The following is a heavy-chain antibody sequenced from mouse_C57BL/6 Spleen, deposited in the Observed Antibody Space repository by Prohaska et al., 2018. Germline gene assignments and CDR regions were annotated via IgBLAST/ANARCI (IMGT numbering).Heavy chain of an antibody. CDR1: GFTFSDYG. J-gene: IGHJ4*01. Sequence: EVQLVESGGGLVKPGGSLKLSCAASGFTFSDYGMHWVRQAPEKGLEWVAYSRRGSRTIYYADTVKGRFTISRENAKNTLFLQMTSLRSEDTAMYYCARGGSNYFYYAMDYWGQGTSVTVSS. D-gene: IGHD2-5*01. V-gene: IGHV5-17*01. CDR2: SRRGSRTI. CDR3: ARGGSNYFYYAMDY.